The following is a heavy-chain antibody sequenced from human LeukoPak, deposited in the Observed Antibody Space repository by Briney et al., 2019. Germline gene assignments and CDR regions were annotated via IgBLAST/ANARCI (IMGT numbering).Heavy chain of an antibody. Sequence: GGSLRLSCAASGFTFSNYALSWVRQAPGKGLEWVSSIIGSGGSSYYVDSVRGRFTISRDNSNSALYLQMNSLRAEDTALYYCAKGYCSGGSCYSGLFDYWGQGTLVTVSS. J-gene: IGHJ4*02. V-gene: IGHV3-23*01. CDR3: AKGYCSGGSCYSGLFDY. CDR2: IIGSGGSS. D-gene: IGHD2-15*01. CDR1: GFTFSNYA.